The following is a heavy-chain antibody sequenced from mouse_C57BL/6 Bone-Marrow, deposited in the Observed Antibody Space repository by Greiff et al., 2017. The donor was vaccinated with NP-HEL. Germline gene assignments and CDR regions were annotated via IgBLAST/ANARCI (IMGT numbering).Heavy chain of an antibody. V-gene: IGHV1-22*01. Sequence: VHVKQSGPELVKPGASVKMSCKASGYTFTDYNMHWVKQSHGKSPEWIGYINPNNGGTSYNQKFKGKATLTVNKSSSTAYMELRSLTSEDSAVYYCARELTGFDYWGQGTTLTVSS. CDR3: ARELTGFDY. CDR1: GYTFTDYN. J-gene: IGHJ2*01. CDR2: INPNNGGT. D-gene: IGHD4-1*01.